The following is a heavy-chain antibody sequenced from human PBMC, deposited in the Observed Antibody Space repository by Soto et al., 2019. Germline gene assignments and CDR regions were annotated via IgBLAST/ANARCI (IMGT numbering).Heavy chain of an antibody. CDR1: GFTFNSYG. J-gene: IGHJ4*02. CDR2: ISYDGSSK. D-gene: IGHD5-18*01. Sequence: GGSLRLSCAASGFTFNSYGMHWVRQAPGKGLEWVAVISYDGSSKYYGDSVKGRFTISRDNSKNTLYLQMNSLRPEDTAVYYCAKKLGLQTLDYWGQGTLVTVSS. V-gene: IGHV3-30*18. CDR3: AKKLGLQTLDY.